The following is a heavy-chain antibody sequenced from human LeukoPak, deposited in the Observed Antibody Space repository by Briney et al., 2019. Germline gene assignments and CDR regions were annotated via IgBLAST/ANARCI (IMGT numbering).Heavy chain of an antibody. CDR3: ARARAATPYYYYGMDV. V-gene: IGHV1-69*13. CDR1: GGTFSSYA. CDR2: IIPIFGTA. J-gene: IGHJ6*02. D-gene: IGHD2-15*01. Sequence: GASVKVSCKASGGTFSSYAISWVRQAPGQGLEWMGGIIPIFGTANYAQKFQGRVTITADESTSTAYMELSSLRSEDTAVYYCARARAATPYYYYGMDVWGQGTRSPSP.